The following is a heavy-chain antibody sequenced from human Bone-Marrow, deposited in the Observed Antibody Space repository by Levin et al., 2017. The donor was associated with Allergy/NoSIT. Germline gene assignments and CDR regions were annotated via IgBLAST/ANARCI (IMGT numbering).Heavy chain of an antibody. J-gene: IGHJ4*02. D-gene: IGHD6-6*01. Sequence: QTLSLTCTFSGFSLTTPGVCVAWIRQPPGKALEWLSRIDWDDDKNYNRSLRTRLTISKDTSKNQVVLTMTNMDPVDTATYYCARTVIGSSSGYFDFWGQGALVTVSS. CDR1: GFSLTTPGVC. V-gene: IGHV2-70*11. CDR3: ARTVIGSSSGYFDF. CDR2: IDWDDDK.